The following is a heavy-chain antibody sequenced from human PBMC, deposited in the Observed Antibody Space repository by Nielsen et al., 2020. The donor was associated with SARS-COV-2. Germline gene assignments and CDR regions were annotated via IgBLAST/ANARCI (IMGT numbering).Heavy chain of an antibody. V-gene: IGHV3-48*01. CDR1: GFTFSTYT. CDR2: IASSDKTT. CDR3: AREGRKLPLDY. Sequence: GESLKISCAASGFTFSTYTMNWVRQAPGKGLEWVSYIASSDKTTYYADSVKGRFTVSRDNAKNSLSLQMHSLRAEDTAVYYCAREGRKLPLDYWGQGTLVTVSS. D-gene: IGHD5-24*01. J-gene: IGHJ4*02.